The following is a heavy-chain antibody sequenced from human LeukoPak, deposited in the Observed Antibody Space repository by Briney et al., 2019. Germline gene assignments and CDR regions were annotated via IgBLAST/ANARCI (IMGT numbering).Heavy chain of an antibody. Sequence: ASVKVSCKASGYTFTGYYMHWVRQAPGQGLEWMGWISAYNGNTNYAQKLQGRVTMTTDTSTSTAYMELRSLRSDDTAVYYCARDRYYYDSSGYSPLNDYWGQGTLVTVSS. V-gene: IGHV1-18*04. CDR3: ARDRYYYDSSGYSPLNDY. D-gene: IGHD3-22*01. J-gene: IGHJ4*02. CDR1: GYTFTGYY. CDR2: ISAYNGNT.